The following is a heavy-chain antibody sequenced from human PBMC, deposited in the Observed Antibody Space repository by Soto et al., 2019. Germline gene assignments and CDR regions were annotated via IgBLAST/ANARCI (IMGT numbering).Heavy chain of an antibody. CDR1: GFTFSNYW. V-gene: IGHV3-74*01. CDR2: INPDGSST. CDR3: VRGTSDWYGIDF. Sequence: EVQLVESGGGLVQPGGSLRLSCAASGFTFSNYWMHWVRQPPGKGLLWVSRINPDGSSTNYAGSVEGRFTVSRDNAKNTLYLQMNSLTDGDMAEYYCVRGTSDWYGIDFWGQGTLVTVAS. J-gene: IGHJ4*02. D-gene: IGHD3-9*01.